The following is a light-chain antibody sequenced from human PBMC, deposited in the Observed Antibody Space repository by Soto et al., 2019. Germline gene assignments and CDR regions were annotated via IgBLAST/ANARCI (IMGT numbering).Light chain of an antibody. CDR3: QSYDNSLSGSYV. V-gene: IGLV1-40*01. CDR2: EDT. J-gene: IGLJ1*01. Sequence: QSVLTQPPSVSGAPGERVTISCTRSSSNIGAGYEVHWYQQLPGTSPKLLIYEDTDRPSGVPDRFSGSKSGTSASLAITGLLAEDEADYYCQSYDNSLSGSYVFGTGTQLTVL. CDR1: SSNIGAGYE.